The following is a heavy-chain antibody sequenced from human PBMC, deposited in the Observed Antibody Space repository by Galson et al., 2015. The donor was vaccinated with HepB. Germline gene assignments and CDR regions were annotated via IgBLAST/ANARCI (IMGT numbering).Heavy chain of an antibody. J-gene: IGHJ4*02. CDR3: TTDRGVWEWELQAFDY. CDR1: GFTFSNAW. D-gene: IGHD1-26*01. V-gene: IGHV3-15*07. CDR2: IKSKTDGGTT. Sequence: SLRLSCAASGFTFSNAWMNWVRQAPGKGLEWVGRIKSKTDGGTTDYAAPVKGRFTISRDDSKNTLYLQMNSLKTEDTAVYYCTTDRGVWEWELQAFDYWGQGTLVTVSS.